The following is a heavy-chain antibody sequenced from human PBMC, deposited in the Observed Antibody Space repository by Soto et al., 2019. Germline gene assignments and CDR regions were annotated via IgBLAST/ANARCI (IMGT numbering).Heavy chain of an antibody. D-gene: IGHD6-6*01. J-gene: IGHJ5*02. CDR1: GGSFSGYY. CDR2: INHSGST. Sequence: PSETLSLTCAVYGGSFSGYYWSWIRQPPGKGLEWIGEINHSGSTNYNPSLKSRVTISVDTSKNQFSLKLSSVTAADTAVYYCGRGSKARAWFDPWGQGTLVTVSS. V-gene: IGHV4-34*01. CDR3: GRGSKARAWFDP.